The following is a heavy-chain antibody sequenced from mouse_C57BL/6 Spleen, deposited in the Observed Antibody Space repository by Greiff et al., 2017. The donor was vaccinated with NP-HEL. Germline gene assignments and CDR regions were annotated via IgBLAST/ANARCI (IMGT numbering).Heavy chain of an antibody. CDR3: ARKGGNYDAMDY. V-gene: IGHV1-76*01. D-gene: IGHD2-1*01. CDR2: IYPGSGNT. CDR1: GYTFTDYY. Sequence: QVQLQQSGAELVRPGASVKLSCKASGYTFTDYYINWVKQRPGQGLEWIARIYPGSGNTYYIEKFKGKATLTAEKSSSTAYMQLSSLTSEDSAVYFCARKGGNYDAMDYWGQGTSVTVSS. J-gene: IGHJ4*01.